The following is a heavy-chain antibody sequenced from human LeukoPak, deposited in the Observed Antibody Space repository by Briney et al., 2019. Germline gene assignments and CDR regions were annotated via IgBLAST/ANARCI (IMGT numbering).Heavy chain of an antibody. Sequence: GGSLRLSCAASGFTFSSYSMNWVRQAPGKGLEWVSYISSSSTIYYADSVKGRFTISRDNAKNSLYLQMNSLRAEDTAVYYCARDFKVVVTTEYWGQGTLVTVSS. CDR3: ARDFKVVVTTEY. CDR1: GFTFSSYS. V-gene: IGHV3-48*01. J-gene: IGHJ4*02. D-gene: IGHD3-22*01. CDR2: ISSSSTI.